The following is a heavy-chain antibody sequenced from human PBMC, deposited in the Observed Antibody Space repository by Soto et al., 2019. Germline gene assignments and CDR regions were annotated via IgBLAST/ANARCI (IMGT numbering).Heavy chain of an antibody. V-gene: IGHV3-33*01. D-gene: IGHD5-18*01. CDR3: ARVDTATSNLNYYMDV. J-gene: IGHJ6*03. CDR2: IWYDGSNK. Sequence: GGSLRLSCAASGFTFSSYGMHWVRQAPGKGLEWVAVIWYDGSNKYYADSVKGRFTISRDNSKNTLYLQMNSLRAEDTAVYYCARVDTATSNLNYYMDVWGKGTTVTVSS. CDR1: GFTFSSYG.